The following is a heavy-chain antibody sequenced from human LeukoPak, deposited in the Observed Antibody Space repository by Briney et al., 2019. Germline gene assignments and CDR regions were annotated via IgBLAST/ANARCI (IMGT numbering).Heavy chain of an antibody. J-gene: IGHJ4*02. CDR3: ARYPYSGISGWQAFDY. Sequence: SEALSLTCTVSGGSISSSSYYWGWIRQPPGQGLEWIGTIPYSGNAYYSPSLKSRVTISVDTSKNQFSLKVSSVTAADTAVYYCARYPYSGISGWQAFDYWGQGTLVTVSS. V-gene: IGHV4-39*01. CDR1: GGSISSSSYY. CDR2: IPYSGNA. D-gene: IGHD6-19*01.